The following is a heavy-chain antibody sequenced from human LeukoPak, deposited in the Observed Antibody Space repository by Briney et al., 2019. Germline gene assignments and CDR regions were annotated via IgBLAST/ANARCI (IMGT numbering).Heavy chain of an antibody. CDR1: GGSIRSYY. Sequence: SETLSLTCTVSGGSIRSYYWSWIRQPAGKGLEWIGRIYTSGSSNYNPSLKSRVTMSVDTSKNQFSLKLSSVTAADTAVYYCACLTTADAFDIWGQGTMVTVSS. CDR3: ACLTTADAFDI. CDR2: IYTSGSS. D-gene: IGHD3-22*01. V-gene: IGHV4-4*07. J-gene: IGHJ3*02.